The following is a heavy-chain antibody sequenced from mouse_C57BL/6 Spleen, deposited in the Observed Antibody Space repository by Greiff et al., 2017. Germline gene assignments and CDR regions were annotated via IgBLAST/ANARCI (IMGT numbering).Heavy chain of an antibody. Sequence: EVMLVESGGGLVKPGGSLKLSCAASGFTFSSYTMSWVRQTPEKRLEWVATISGGGGNTYYPDSVKGRFTISRDNAKNTLYLQMSSLRSEDTALYYCARTPYYGNYYFDYWGQGTTLTVSS. CDR1: GFTFSSYT. D-gene: IGHD2-10*01. CDR2: ISGGGGNT. J-gene: IGHJ2*01. V-gene: IGHV5-9*01. CDR3: ARTPYYGNYYFDY.